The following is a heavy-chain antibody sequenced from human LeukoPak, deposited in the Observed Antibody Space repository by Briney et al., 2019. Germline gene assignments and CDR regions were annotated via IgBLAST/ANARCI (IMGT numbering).Heavy chain of an antibody. D-gene: IGHD2-21*02. Sequence: PGGSLRLSCAASGFTFISYGMHWVRQAPGKGLEWVTFIRYDGSNKYYADSVKGRFIISRDNSKNTLYLQMNSLRAEDTAVYYCAKDASPTGDNFFDYWGRGTLVTVSS. J-gene: IGHJ4*02. CDR1: GFTFISYG. V-gene: IGHV3-30*02. CDR3: AKDASPTGDNFFDY. CDR2: IRYDGSNK.